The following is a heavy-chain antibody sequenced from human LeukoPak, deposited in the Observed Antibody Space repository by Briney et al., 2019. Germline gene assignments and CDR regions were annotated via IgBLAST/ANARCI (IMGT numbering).Heavy chain of an antibody. CDR1: GFTFSNYG. CDR3: AKRGDGGHKSLEY. CDR2: ITYDGSSE. Sequence: GGSLRLSCAASGFTFSNYGMYWVRQAPGKGLEWVATITYDGSSEYYADSVKDRFTVSRDNSKNTLYLQMSSLKTEDTAVYYCAKRGDGGHKSLEYWGQGTLVIVSS. J-gene: IGHJ4*02. V-gene: IGHV3-30*18. D-gene: IGHD3-16*01.